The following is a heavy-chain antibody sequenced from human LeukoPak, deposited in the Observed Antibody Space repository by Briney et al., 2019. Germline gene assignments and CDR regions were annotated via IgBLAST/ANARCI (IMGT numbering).Heavy chain of an antibody. CDR2: ISYDGSNK. CDR1: GFTFSSYA. CDR3: AREEQGGYGS. J-gene: IGHJ4*02. V-gene: IGHV3-30-3*01. D-gene: IGHD5-12*01. Sequence: PGRSLRLSCAASGFTFSSYAMHWVRQAPGKGLEWVAVISYDGSNKYYADSVKGRFTISRDNSKNTLYLQMNSLRAEDTAVYYCAREEQGGYGSWGQGTLVTVSS.